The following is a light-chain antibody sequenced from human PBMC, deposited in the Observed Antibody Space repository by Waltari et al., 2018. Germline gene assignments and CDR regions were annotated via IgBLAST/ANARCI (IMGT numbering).Light chain of an antibody. CDR1: TLGDKY. Sequence: SYELTQPPSVSVSPGQTASITCSGDTLGDKYACWYQQKPGLSPVLVIYQDNKRPSGIPERFSGSNSGNTATLTISGTQAMDEADYYCQVWDSSTEYVFGTGTKVTVL. V-gene: IGLV3-1*01. CDR3: QVWDSSTEYV. CDR2: QDN. J-gene: IGLJ1*01.